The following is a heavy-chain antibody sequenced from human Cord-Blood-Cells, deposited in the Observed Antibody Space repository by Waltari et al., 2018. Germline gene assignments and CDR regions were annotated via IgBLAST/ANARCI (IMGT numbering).Heavy chain of an antibody. CDR1: GYSFTSHW. D-gene: IGHD6-6*01. CDR3: ASHPYSSYDAFDI. V-gene: IGHV5-51*01. CDR2: IYPGDSDT. Sequence: EVQLVQSGAEVKKPGESLQISCTGSGYSFTSHWLGWVCQMPGKGLEWMGIIYPGDSDTRYSPSFQGQVTISADKSISTAYLQWSSLKASDTAMYYCASHPYSSYDAFDIWGQGTMVTVSS. J-gene: IGHJ3*02.